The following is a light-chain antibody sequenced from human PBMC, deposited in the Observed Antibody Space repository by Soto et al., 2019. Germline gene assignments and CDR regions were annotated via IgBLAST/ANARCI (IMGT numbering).Light chain of an antibody. V-gene: IGKV1-12*01. J-gene: IGKJ5*01. Sequence: DIQMTQSPSSVSASVGDRFTITCRSSQGISSWLAWYQQKPGKAPKLLIYKASNLQTGVPSRFSGSGYGTDFTLTISCLQSEDFATYYCQQYYSYPPITFGQGTRLEIK. CDR1: QGISSW. CDR2: KAS. CDR3: QQYYSYPPIT.